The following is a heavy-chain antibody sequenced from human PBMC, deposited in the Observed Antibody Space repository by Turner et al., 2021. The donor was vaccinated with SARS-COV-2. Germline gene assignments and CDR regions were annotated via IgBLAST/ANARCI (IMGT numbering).Heavy chain of an antibody. J-gene: IGHJ5*02. Sequence: EVQLVESGGGLVQPGGSLSLPCAASGFTFSSYWMSWVRQAPGKGLEWVANINQDGSEKYYVDSVKGRFTISRDNAKNSLYLQMNSLRAEDTAVYYCARDRPQYYDFWSGYWWFDPWGQGTLVTVSS. CDR1: GFTFSSYW. CDR2: INQDGSEK. CDR3: ARDRPQYYDFWSGYWWFDP. V-gene: IGHV3-7*03. D-gene: IGHD3-3*01.